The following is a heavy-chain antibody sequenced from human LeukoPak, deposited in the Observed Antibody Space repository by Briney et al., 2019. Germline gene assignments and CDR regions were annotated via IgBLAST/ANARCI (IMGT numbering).Heavy chain of an antibody. Sequence: GGSLRLSCAASGVTLSSYSMTWGRQSPGHGLEGGSYISSSSSTIYYADSVKGRFTISRDNAKNSLYLQMNSLRAEDTAVYYCARAGIQQPGPEYSSGWYTPAQYYFDYWGQGTLVTVSS. CDR3: ARAGIQQPGPEYSSGWYTPAQYYFDY. D-gene: IGHD6-19*01. CDR1: GVTLSSYS. V-gene: IGHV3-48*04. CDR2: ISSSSSTI. J-gene: IGHJ4*02.